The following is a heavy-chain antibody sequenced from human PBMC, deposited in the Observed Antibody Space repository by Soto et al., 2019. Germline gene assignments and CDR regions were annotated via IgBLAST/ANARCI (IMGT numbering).Heavy chain of an antibody. Sequence: SETLSLTCSVSGYSIIIGYYWGWIRQPPGKGLEWIGSIYHSGSTYYNPSLKSRVTISVDTSKNQFSLKLSSVTAADTAVYYCARDGPGSNAFDIWGQGTMVTVS. CDR3: ARDGPGSNAFDI. CDR2: IYHSGST. V-gene: IGHV4-38-2*02. J-gene: IGHJ3*02. CDR1: GYSIIIGYY. D-gene: IGHD3-10*01.